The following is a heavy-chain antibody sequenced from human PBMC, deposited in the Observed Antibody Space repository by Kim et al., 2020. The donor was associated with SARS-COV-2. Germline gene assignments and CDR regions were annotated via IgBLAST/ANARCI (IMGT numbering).Heavy chain of an antibody. Sequence: SETLSLTCTVSGGSISSYYWSWIRQPQGKGLEWIGYIYYSGSTNYNPSLKSRVTIAVDTSKNQFSLKLSSVTAAATAGYYCARQRGVQQLPAQNYTYGMDVWGQGTTVTVSS. CDR1: GGSISSYY. J-gene: IGHJ6*02. CDR2: IYYSGST. D-gene: IGHD6-13*01. CDR3: ARQRGVQQLPAQNYTYGMDV. V-gene: IGHV4-59*08.